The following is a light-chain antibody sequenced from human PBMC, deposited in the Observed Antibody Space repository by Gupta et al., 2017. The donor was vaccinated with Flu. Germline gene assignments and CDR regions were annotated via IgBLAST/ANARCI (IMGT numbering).Light chain of an antibody. CDR3: GTWDDSLRSVV. V-gene: IGLV1-51*02. CDR2: ENY. CDR1: SSNIGNDT. Sequence: QSVLTQPPSVSATPGQKVTISCSGSSSNIGNDTVYWYHHLPGTAPKLLIYENYRRLSGIPDRFSDAKSGTSATLVITGLQTGEEAEYDGGTWDDSLRSVVFGGGTKLTV. J-gene: IGLJ2*01.